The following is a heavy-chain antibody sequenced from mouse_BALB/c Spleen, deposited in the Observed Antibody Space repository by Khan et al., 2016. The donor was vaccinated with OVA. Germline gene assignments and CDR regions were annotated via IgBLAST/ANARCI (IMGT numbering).Heavy chain of an antibody. J-gene: IGHJ2*01. Sequence: QVQLQQPGAELVKPGASVKLSCKASGYTLTRYYMYWVKQRPGQGLEWIGGINPSTGGTNFNEKFKNKATMTVDKSSTTVYMQLSSLTSEDAAVYYCTRNYGYDYCDYWGQGTTLTVSS. D-gene: IGHD1-2*01. CDR1: GYTLTRYY. V-gene: IGHV1S81*02. CDR2: INPSTGGT. CDR3: TRNYGYDYCDY.